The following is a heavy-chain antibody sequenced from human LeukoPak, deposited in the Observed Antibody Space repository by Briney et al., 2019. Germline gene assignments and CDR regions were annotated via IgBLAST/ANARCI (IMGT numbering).Heavy chain of an antibody. V-gene: IGHV3-21*01. J-gene: IGHJ4*02. CDR1: GFTFSSYS. CDR2: ISSSSSYI. Sequence: PGGSLRLSCAASGFTFSSYSMNWVRQAPGKGLEWVSSISSSSSYIYYADSVKGRFTISRDNAKNSLYLQMDSLRAEDTAVYYCATLRPVDTAKAYYFDYWGQGTLVTVSS. CDR3: ATLRPVDTAKAYYFDY. D-gene: IGHD5-18*01.